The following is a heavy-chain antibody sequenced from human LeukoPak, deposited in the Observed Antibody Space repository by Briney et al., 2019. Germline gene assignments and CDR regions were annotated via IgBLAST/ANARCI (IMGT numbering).Heavy chain of an antibody. J-gene: IGHJ4*02. V-gene: IGHV3-15*01. CDR3: TTASNWVTPDY. D-gene: IGHD7-27*01. CDR1: GFTFSNAW. CDR2: IKSKTDCGTT. Sequence: GGSLRLSCAASGFTFSNAWMSWVRQAPGKGLEWVGRIKSKTDCGTTDYAAPVKGRFTISRDDSKNTLYLQMNSLKTEDTAVYYCTTASNWVTPDYWGQGTLVTVSS.